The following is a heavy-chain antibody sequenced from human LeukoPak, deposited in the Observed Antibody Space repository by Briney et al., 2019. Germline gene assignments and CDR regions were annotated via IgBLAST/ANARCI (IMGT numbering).Heavy chain of an antibody. CDR3: ARADYGGNSGAFDI. CDR1: GFTFRSYA. V-gene: IGHV3-30*04. Sequence: GGYLRLSCAASGFTFRSYAMHWVRQAPGKGLEWVAVISYDGSNKYYADSVKGRFTISRDNSKNTLYLQMNSLRAEDTAVYYCARADYGGNSGAFDIWGQGTMVTVSS. D-gene: IGHD4-23*01. CDR2: ISYDGSNK. J-gene: IGHJ3*02.